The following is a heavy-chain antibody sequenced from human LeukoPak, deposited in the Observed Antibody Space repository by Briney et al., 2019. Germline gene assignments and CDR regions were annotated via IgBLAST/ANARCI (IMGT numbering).Heavy chain of an antibody. J-gene: IGHJ4*02. CDR3: ARGFEIFDY. CDR2: ISRSSST. Sequence: GGSLRLSCAASGFTFSSYSLNWVRQAPGKGLEWVSYISRSSSTIYADSVKGRFTISRDNANNSLYLQMNSLGDDDTAVYYCARGFEIFDYWGQGTLVTVSS. D-gene: IGHD3-9*01. V-gene: IGHV3-48*02. CDR1: GFTFSSYS.